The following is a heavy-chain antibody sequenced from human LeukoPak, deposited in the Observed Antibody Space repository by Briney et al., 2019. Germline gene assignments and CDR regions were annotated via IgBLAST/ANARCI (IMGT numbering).Heavy chain of an antibody. Sequence: SETLSLTCTVSGGSISSYYWSWIRPPPGKGLEGIGYIYYSGSTNYNPSLKSRVTISVDTSKNQFSLKPSSVTAADTAVYYCAREYCSSTSCYDPWGQGTLVTVSS. J-gene: IGHJ5*02. D-gene: IGHD2-2*01. V-gene: IGHV4-59*01. CDR1: GGSISSYY. CDR3: AREYCSSTSCYDP. CDR2: IYYSGST.